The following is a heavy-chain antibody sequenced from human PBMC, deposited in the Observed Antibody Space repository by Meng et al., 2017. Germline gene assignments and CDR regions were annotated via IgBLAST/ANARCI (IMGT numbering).Heavy chain of an antibody. CDR3: ARGSYSFDS. CDR1: GDSVSSNSAA. V-gene: IGHV6-1*02. J-gene: IGHJ4*02. D-gene: IGHD1-26*01. Sequence: PSVPGLLKPPHTRSLICAIPGDSVSSNSAAWNCVRQSPSRGLEWLGRAYYRSKWYRDYAESVKSRISIDPDTSKNQFSLQLRSVTPEDSAVYYCARGSYSFDSWGQRTLVTVSS. CDR2: AYYRSKWYR.